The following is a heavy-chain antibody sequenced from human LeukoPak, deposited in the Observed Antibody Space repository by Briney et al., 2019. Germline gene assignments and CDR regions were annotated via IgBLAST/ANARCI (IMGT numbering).Heavy chain of an antibody. CDR3: ARAPPYYDILTGYLPYYYYGMDV. V-gene: IGHV4-34*01. Sequence: KTSETLSLTCAVYGGSFSGYYWSWIRQPPGKGLEWIGEINHSGSTNYNPSLKSRVTISVDTSKNQFSLKLSSVTAADTAVYYCARAPPYYDILTGYLPYYYYGMDVWGQGTTVTVSS. CDR1: GGSFSGYY. D-gene: IGHD3-9*01. CDR2: INHSGST. J-gene: IGHJ6*02.